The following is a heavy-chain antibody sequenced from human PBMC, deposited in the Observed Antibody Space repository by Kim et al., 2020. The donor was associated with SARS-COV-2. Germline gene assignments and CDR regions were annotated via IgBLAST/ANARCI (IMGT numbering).Heavy chain of an antibody. CDR3: ANEMAAQAGSSVPFHP. CDR2: IYTSGST. V-gene: IGHV4-4*07. J-gene: IGHJ5*02. Sequence: SETLSLTCTVSGGSISSYYWSWIRQPAGKGLEWIGRIYTSGSTNYNPSLKSRVTMSVDTSKNQFSLKLRSVTAADTAVYYCANEMAAQAGSSVPFHPWGPGTQVTVSS. CDR1: GGSISSYY. D-gene: IGHD1-26*01.